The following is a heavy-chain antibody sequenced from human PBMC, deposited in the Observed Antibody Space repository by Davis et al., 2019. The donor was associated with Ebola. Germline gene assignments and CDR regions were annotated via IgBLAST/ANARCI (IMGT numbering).Heavy chain of an antibody. Sequence: PSETLSLTCAVSGGSISSGGYSWSWIRQPPGKGLEWIGYIYHSGSTYYNPSLKSRVTISVDTSKNQFSLKLNSVTAADTAVYYCARADGSGIYYYMDVWGKGTTVTVSS. CDR1: GGSISSGGYS. V-gene: IGHV4-30-2*01. CDR2: IYHSGST. J-gene: IGHJ6*03. D-gene: IGHD3-10*01. CDR3: ARADGSGIYYYMDV.